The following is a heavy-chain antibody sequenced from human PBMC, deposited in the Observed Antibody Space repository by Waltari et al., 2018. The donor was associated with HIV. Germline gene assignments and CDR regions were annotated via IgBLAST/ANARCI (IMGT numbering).Heavy chain of an antibody. CDR3: AGGSYEYVEGGHPGRAFEV. V-gene: IGHV4-34*02. D-gene: IGHD6-6*01. Sequence: QVSLQQWGAGLLKTSENLSLVCAVYGGSLRSYFWTWLRQNPGGRLDWIGEINPNGVTSYTSAVDGRVTISLGNSAKQFLLKVTSMAVADTSTYFCAGGSYEYVEGGHPGRAFEVWGQATPVIVSS. CDR1: GGSLRSYF. J-gene: IGHJ3*01. CDR2: INPNGVT.